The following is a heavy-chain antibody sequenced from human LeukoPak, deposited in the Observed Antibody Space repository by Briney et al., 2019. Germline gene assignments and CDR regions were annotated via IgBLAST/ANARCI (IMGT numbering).Heavy chain of an antibody. D-gene: IGHD4-11*01. CDR2: IIPIFGIA. CDR3: ARDKDDYTNNGPPSSMDV. CDR1: GGTFSSYA. Sequence: SVKVSCKASGGTFSSYAISWVRQAPGQGLEWMGRIIPIFGIANYAQKFQGRVTVTADKSTSTAYMELSSLRSEDTAVYYCARDKDDYTNNGPPSSMDVWGQGTTVTVSS. V-gene: IGHV1-69*04. J-gene: IGHJ6*02.